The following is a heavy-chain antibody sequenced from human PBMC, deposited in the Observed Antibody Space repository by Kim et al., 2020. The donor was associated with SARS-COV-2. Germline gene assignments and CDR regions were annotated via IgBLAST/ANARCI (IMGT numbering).Heavy chain of an antibody. CDR3: AKDRTLYYDFWSGYDRPRDGMDV. CDR2: ISGSGGST. V-gene: IGHV3-23*01. CDR1: GFTFSSYA. J-gene: IGHJ6*02. Sequence: GGSLRLSCAASGFTFSSYAMSWVRQAPGKGLEWGSAISGSGGSTYYADSVKGRFTISRDNSKNTLYLQMNSLRAEDTAVYYCAKDRTLYYDFWSGYDRPRDGMDVWGQGTTVTVSS. D-gene: IGHD3-3*01.